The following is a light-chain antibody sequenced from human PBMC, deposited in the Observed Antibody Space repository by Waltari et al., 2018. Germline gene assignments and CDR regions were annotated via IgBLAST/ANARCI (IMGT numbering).Light chain of an antibody. CDR2: WAS. Sequence: DLVMTQSPDPLAVSLGARATINCKSSQSILYSPSNQNYSAWYQQKPAHPPKLLIYWASTRESGVPDGFSVSGSGTEFALTISRLQAEDVAVDYFRQYECAPPGTFGQGTKVEIK. J-gene: IGKJ1*01. V-gene: IGKV4-1*01. CDR3: RQYECAPPGT. CDR1: QSILYSPSNQNY.